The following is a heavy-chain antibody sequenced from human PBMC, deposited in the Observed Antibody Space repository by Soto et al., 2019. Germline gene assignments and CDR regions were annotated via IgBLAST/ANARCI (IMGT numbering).Heavy chain of an antibody. CDR3: ARTLSDIVVVPPPYYYGMDV. Sequence: QVQLVQSGAEVKKPGSSVKVSCKASGGTFSSYAISWVRQAPGQGLEWMGGIIPIFGTANYAQKFQGRVTITADKSTSTAYMELSSLRSEDTAVYYCARTLSDIVVVPPPYYYGMDVWGQGTTVTVSS. J-gene: IGHJ6*02. CDR2: IIPIFGTA. V-gene: IGHV1-69*06. D-gene: IGHD2-2*01. CDR1: GGTFSSYA.